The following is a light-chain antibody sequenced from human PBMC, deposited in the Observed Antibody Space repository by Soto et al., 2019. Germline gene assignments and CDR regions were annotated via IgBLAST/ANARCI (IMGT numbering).Light chain of an antibody. CDR3: SSYASRSTVI. CDR2: EVS. V-gene: IGLV2-14*01. J-gene: IGLJ2*01. CDR1: NSDVGGYDY. Sequence: QSALAQPASVSGSPGQSITISCTGTNSDVGGYDYVSWYQQHPGKAPKLMIYEVSNRPSGVSNRFSGSKSGNTASLTVSGLQAEDEADYYCSSYASRSTVIFGGGTKLTVL.